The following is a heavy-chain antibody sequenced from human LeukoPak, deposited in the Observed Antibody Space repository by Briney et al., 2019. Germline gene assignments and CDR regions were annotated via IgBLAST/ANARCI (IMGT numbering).Heavy chain of an antibody. CDR3: ASWLGPYSSSWYYFDY. Sequence: SETLPLTCAVYGGSFSGYYWSWIRQPPGKGLEWIGEINHSGSTNYNPSLKSRVTISVDTSKNQFSLKLSSVTAADTAVYYCASWLGPYSSSWYYFDYWGQGTLVTVSS. V-gene: IGHV4-34*01. J-gene: IGHJ4*02. D-gene: IGHD6-13*01. CDR2: INHSGST. CDR1: GGSFSGYY.